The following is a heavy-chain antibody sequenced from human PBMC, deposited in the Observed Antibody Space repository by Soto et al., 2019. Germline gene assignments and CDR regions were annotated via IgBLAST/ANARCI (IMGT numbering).Heavy chain of an antibody. Sequence: GGSLRLSCAASGFTLSDHYMDWVRHAPGKGLEWVGRTRNKANGYTTEYAASVKGRFTISRDDSKNSLYLQMNSLITEDTAVYYCAREVDRALVGSPHYFDYWGQGTLVTVSS. CDR1: GFTLSDHY. D-gene: IGHD5-18*01. CDR2: TRNKANGYTT. J-gene: IGHJ4*01. CDR3: AREVDRALVGSPHYFDY. V-gene: IGHV3-72*01.